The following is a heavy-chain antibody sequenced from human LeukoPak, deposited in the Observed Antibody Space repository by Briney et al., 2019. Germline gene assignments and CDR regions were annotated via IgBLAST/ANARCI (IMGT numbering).Heavy chain of an antibody. V-gene: IGHV3-23*01. Sequence: GGSLRLSCAASGFTFSSFAMSWVRQAPGKGLEWVSTFSGSGGSTDYADSVKGRFSISRGNSKNTLYLQMNSLRAEDTAAYYCARSGLNRFDYWGQGTLVTVSS. CDR2: FSGSGGST. CDR3: ARSGLNRFDY. D-gene: IGHD2-15*01. J-gene: IGHJ4*02. CDR1: GFTFSSFA.